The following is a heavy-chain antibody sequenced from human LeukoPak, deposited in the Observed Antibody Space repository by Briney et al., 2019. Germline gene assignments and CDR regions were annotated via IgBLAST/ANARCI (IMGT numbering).Heavy chain of an antibody. CDR2: IIPILGIA. J-gene: IGHJ4*02. CDR1: GGTFSSYT. CDR3: ARRYDSSGYYSPGAFDY. V-gene: IGHV1-69*02. Sequence: ASVKVSCKASGGTFSSYTIGWVRQAPGQGLEWMGRIIPILGIANYAQKFQGRVTITADKSTSTAYMELSSLRSEDTAVYYCARRYDSSGYYSPGAFDYWGQGTLVTVSS. D-gene: IGHD3-22*01.